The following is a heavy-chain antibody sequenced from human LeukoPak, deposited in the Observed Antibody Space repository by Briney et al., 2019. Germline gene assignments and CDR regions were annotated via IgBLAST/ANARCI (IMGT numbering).Heavy chain of an antibody. D-gene: IGHD6-13*01. CDR1: GGSISSYY. Sequence: SETLSLTCTVSGGSISSYYWSWIRQPPGKGLEWIGSIYQSGGTYYNPSLKNRVTMSVDTSKNQFSLKVSSVTAAGTAVYYCARGPLAAAERYFDYWGQGTLVTVSS. CDR3: ARGPLAAAERYFDY. J-gene: IGHJ4*02. CDR2: IYQSGGT. V-gene: IGHV4-59*04.